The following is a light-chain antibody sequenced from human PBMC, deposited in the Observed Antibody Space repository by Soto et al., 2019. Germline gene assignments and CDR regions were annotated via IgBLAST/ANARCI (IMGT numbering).Light chain of an antibody. Sequence: QSALTQPASVSGSPGQSITISCTGTRSDVGGYNYVSWYQQHPGKAPKLMIYEVSHRPSGVSNRFSGYTSGNTASLTISGLQAEDEADYYCRSNTSSSPPWVFGGGTKLTVL. J-gene: IGLJ2*01. CDR2: EVS. CDR1: RSDVGGYNY. V-gene: IGLV2-14*01. CDR3: RSNTSSSPPWV.